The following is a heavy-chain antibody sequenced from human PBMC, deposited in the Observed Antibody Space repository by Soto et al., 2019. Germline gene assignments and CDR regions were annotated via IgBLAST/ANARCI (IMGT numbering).Heavy chain of an antibody. CDR1: GGSITSTTHY. V-gene: IGHV4-39*01. CDR3: AIQNSGSSQLHFAY. Sequence: QLQLQESGPGLVKPSETLSLTCSVSGGSITSTTHYWGWIRQPPGKGLEWIGTIYYSGTTYYNPSLKSQAPIPVDPSKNRSPLKLASGPAADTAVYYCAIQNSGSSQLHFAYWGQGTLVTVSS. CDR2: IYYSGTT. J-gene: IGHJ4*02. D-gene: IGHD1-26*01.